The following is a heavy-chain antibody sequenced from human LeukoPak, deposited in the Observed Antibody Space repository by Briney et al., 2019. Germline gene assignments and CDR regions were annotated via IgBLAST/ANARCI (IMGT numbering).Heavy chain of an antibody. CDR1: GYTFTGYY. V-gene: IGHV1-2*02. CDR2: INPNRGGT. J-gene: IGHJ4*02. CDR3: ARDDVSCTHGVCSDLFHY. Sequence: ASVKVSCKASGYTFTGYYIHWVRQAPGQGLEWMGWINPNRGGTKYAQKFQGRVTMTRDTSISTAYMELGSLRSDDTAVYYCARDDVSCTHGVCSDLFHYWGQGTLVTVSS. D-gene: IGHD2-8*01.